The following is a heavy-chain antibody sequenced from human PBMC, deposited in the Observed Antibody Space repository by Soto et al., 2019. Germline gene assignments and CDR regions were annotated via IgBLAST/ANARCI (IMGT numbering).Heavy chain of an antibody. V-gene: IGHV3-21*01. D-gene: IGHD4-17*01. CDR1: GFTFSSYS. J-gene: IGHJ3*02. CDR2: ISSSGSYI. CDR3: ARARTILPTVTPPDAFDI. Sequence: GGSLRLSCAASGFTFSSYSMNWVRQAPGKGLEWVSSISSSGSYIYYADSLKGRFTISRDNAKNSLYLQVNSLRAEDTAVYYCARARTILPTVTPPDAFDIWGQGTMVTVSS.